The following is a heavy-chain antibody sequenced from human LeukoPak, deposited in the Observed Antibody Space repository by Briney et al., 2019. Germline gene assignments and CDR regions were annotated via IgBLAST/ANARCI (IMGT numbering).Heavy chain of an antibody. CDR3: ARDSGSGRPYYFDS. D-gene: IGHD3-10*01. CDR1: RFPFSSYT. J-gene: IGHJ4*02. V-gene: IGHV3-21*01. CDR2: ISSSSSYI. Sequence: GGSLRLSCAASRFPFSSYTMNWVRQAPGKGLEWVSSISSSSSYIYYADSVKGRFTISRDNAKNSLCLQMNSLRAEDTAVYYCARDSGSGRPYYFDSWGQGTLVTVSS.